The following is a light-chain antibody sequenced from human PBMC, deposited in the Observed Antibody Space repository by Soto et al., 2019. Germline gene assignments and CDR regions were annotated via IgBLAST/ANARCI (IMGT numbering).Light chain of an antibody. CDR1: QSIRSY. V-gene: IGKV1-39*01. CDR3: QQSSSAPLT. CDR2: SAH. J-gene: IGKJ5*01. Sequence: DIQMTQSPSSLSASVGDRVTITCRASQSIRSYLNWYQQKPGKAPKLLIFSAHFLQSGVPSRFSGSGSGTDFTLTISNLQPEDFATYYCQQSSSAPLTFGQGTRLEI.